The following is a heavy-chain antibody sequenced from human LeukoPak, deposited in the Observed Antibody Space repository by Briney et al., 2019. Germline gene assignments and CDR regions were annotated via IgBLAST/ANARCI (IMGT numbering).Heavy chain of an antibody. V-gene: IGHV2-5*01. Sequence: SGPTLVNPTQTLTVTCTFSGFSLSSSGVGVGWIRQPPGKALEWLALIYWNDDKRYSPSLKSRLTITTDTSKNQVVLTMTNMDPVDTATYYCAHLDYSSGSYTNWFDPWGQGTLVTVSS. J-gene: IGHJ5*02. D-gene: IGHD3-10*01. CDR1: GFSLSSSGVG. CDR2: IYWNDDK. CDR3: AHLDYSSGSYTNWFDP.